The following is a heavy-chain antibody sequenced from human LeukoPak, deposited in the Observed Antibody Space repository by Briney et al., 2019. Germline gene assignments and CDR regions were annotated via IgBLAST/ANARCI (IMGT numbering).Heavy chain of an antibody. V-gene: IGHV3-23*01. Sequence: GGSLRLSCAASGFTFSSYAMSWVRQAPGKGPEWVSAISGSGGSTYYADSVKGRFTISRDNSKNTLYLQMNSLRAEDTAVYYCAKVRPVSGSYYEGFDYWGQGTLVTVSS. CDR1: GFTFSSYA. J-gene: IGHJ4*02. D-gene: IGHD1-26*01. CDR2: ISGSGGST. CDR3: AKVRPVSGSYYEGFDY.